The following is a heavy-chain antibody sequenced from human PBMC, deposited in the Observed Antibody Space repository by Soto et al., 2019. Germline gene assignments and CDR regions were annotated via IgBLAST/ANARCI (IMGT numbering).Heavy chain of an antibody. V-gene: IGHV1-18*01. CDR1: GYNYTSYG. J-gene: IGHJ4*02. Sequence: QVQLVQSGAEVKKPVSSVKVSCKASGYNYTSYGISWVRQAPGQGLEWMGWISAYNGNTNYAQKLQGRVTMTTDTSTSTAYMELRSLRSDDTDVYYWARWTTVDTGNYWVQGTLVIVSS. CDR2: ISAYNGNT. D-gene: IGHD4-17*01. CDR3: ARWTTVDTGNY.